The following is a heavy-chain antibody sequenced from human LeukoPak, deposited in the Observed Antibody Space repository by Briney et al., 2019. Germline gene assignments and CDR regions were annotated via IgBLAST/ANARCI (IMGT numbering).Heavy chain of an antibody. Sequence: SWTVSLTCTVSGGSISSYYWSWIRQPPGKGLEWIGYIYFRGSNNYNPSLKSRVTISVDTSENQFSLKLSSVTAADTAVYYCARFAAGEFNYWGQGTLVTVS. D-gene: IGHD3-10*01. CDR3: ARFAAGEFNY. V-gene: IGHV4-59*01. CDR1: GGSISSYY. J-gene: IGHJ4*02. CDR2: IYFRGSN.